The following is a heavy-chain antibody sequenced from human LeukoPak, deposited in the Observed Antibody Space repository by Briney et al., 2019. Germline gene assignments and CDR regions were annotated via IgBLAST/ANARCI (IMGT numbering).Heavy chain of an antibody. CDR3: ARQFDSSGYSNFDY. D-gene: IGHD3-22*01. CDR1: GGSISSTRYY. Sequence: PSETLSLTCTVSGGSISSTRYYWGGIRQPPGKGLEWIGTIFYSGSTYYYPSLNSRVTISVDTSKNQSSLKLSSVTAADTAVYYCARQFDSSGYSNFDYWGQGTLVTVSS. V-gene: IGHV4-39*01. J-gene: IGHJ4*02. CDR2: IFYSGST.